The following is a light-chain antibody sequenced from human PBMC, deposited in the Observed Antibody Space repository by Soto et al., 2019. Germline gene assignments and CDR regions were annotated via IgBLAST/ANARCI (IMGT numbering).Light chain of an antibody. CDR2: DVT. CDR1: SSDIDGYDY. V-gene: IGLV2-14*01. J-gene: IGLJ2*01. CDR3: SSYTSLNTVV. Sequence: QSALTQPASVSGSPGQSITMSCTGASSDIDGYDYVSWYQHHPGEAPKLLIYDVTNRPSGVSNRFSASKSGNTASLTISGLQAEDEADYYGSSYTSLNTVVFGGGTQLTVL.